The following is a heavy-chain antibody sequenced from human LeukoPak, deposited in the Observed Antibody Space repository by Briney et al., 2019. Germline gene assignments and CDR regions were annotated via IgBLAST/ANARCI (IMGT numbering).Heavy chain of an antibody. D-gene: IGHD3-3*01. CDR3: ATRGFWSGYSEHYRPYFLDV. CDR1: GGSISSGNSY. V-gene: IGHV4-61*02. CDR2: FHTSGSS. J-gene: IGHJ6*04. Sequence: SETLSLTCTVSGGSISSGNSYWSWIRQPAGKGLEWIGRFHTSGSSNYNPSLKSRVAISVDTSKNQFSLRLSSVTAADTAIYFCATRGFWSGYSEHYRPYFLDVWGKGITVTVSS.